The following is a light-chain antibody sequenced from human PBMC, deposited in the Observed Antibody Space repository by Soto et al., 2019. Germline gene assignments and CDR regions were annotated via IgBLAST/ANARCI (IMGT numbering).Light chain of an antibody. CDR3: QQYDNLPIT. Sequence: DIQMTQSPSSRSASVGDRVTITCQASQDISNYLNWYQQKPGKAPKLLIYDASNLETGVPSRFSGSGSGTDFTFTISSLQPEDIATYYCQQYDNLPITFGGGTKVEIK. CDR1: QDISNY. CDR2: DAS. J-gene: IGKJ4*01. V-gene: IGKV1-33*01.